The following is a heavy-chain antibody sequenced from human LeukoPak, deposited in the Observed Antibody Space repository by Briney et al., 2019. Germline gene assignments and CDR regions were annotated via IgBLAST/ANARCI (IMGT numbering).Heavy chain of an antibody. J-gene: IGHJ4*02. Sequence: SETLSLTCTVSGYSISSGYYWGWIRQPPGKGLEWIGSIYHSGSTYYNQSLKSRVTISVDTSKNQFSLKLSSVTAADTAVYYCARYSYYDSSGHHWGQGTLVTVSS. CDR1: GYSISSGYY. V-gene: IGHV4-38-2*02. D-gene: IGHD3-22*01. CDR3: ARYSYYDSSGHH. CDR2: IYHSGST.